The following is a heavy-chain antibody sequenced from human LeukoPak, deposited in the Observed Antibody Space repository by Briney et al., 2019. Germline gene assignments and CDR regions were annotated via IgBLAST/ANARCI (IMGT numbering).Heavy chain of an antibody. V-gene: IGHV1-2*05. D-gene: IGHD2-2*01. J-gene: IGHJ4*02. Sequence: ASVKVSCKASGYTFTGYYMHWVRQAPGQGLEWMGRSNPNSGGTNYAQKFQGRVTMTRDTSISTAYMELSRLTSDDTDVYSCARGYCNTTNCYVDYWGQGTLVTVSS. CDR1: GYTFTGYY. CDR2: SNPNSGGT. CDR3: ARGYCNTTNCYVDY.